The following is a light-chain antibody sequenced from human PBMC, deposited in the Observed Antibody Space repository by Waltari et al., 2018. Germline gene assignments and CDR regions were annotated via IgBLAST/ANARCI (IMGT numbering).Light chain of an antibody. CDR2: DVS. V-gene: IGLV2-14*03. CDR3: CSYAGSYTYV. J-gene: IGLJ1*01. Sequence: QSALTQPASVSGSPGQSITISCTGTSSDVGGYNYVSWYQQHPGKAPKLMIYDVSNRPPGVSNRFSGSKSGNTASLTISGLQAEDEADYYCCSYAGSYTYVFGSWTKVTVL. CDR1: SSDVGGYNY.